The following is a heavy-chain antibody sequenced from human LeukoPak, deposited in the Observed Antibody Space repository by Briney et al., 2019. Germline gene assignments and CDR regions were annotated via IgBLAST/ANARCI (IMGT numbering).Heavy chain of an antibody. D-gene: IGHD3-10*01. CDR3: ARDRYYYGSGSYYFDY. J-gene: IGHJ4*02. Sequence: SETLSLTCTVSGDSISSGDYYWSWIRQPAGKGLEWIGRISSSGSTNYNPSLKSRVTISVDTSKNQFSLKLSSVTAAGTAVYYCARDRYYYGSGSYYFDYWGQGTLVTVSS. V-gene: IGHV4-61*02. CDR1: GDSISSGDYY. CDR2: ISSSGST.